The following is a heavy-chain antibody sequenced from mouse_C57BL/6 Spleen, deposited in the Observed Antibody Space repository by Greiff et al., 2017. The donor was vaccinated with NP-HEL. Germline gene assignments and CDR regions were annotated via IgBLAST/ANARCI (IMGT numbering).Heavy chain of an antibody. J-gene: IGHJ3*01. CDR1: GYTFTSYW. Sequence: QVQLQQPGTELVKPGASVKLSCKASGYTFTSYWMHWVKQRPGQGLEWIGNINPSNGGTNYNEKFKSKSTLTVDKSSSTAYMQLSSLTSEDSAVYYCAREQTAQATSFAYWGQGTLVTVSA. D-gene: IGHD3-2*02. CDR3: AREQTAQATSFAY. V-gene: IGHV1-53*01. CDR2: INPSNGGT.